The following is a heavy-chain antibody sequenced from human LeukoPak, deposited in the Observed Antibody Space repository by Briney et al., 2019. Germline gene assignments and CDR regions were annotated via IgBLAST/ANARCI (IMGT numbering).Heavy chain of an antibody. D-gene: IGHD5-12*01. Sequence: SETLSLTCAVYGGSFSGYYWSWIRQPPGKGLEWIGEINHSGSTYYNPSLKSRVTISVDTSKNQFSLKVSSVTAADTAVYYCARDATMMGNYFNYWGQGTLVTVSS. J-gene: IGHJ4*02. CDR1: GGSFSGYY. CDR3: ARDATMMGNYFNY. V-gene: IGHV4-34*01. CDR2: INHSGST.